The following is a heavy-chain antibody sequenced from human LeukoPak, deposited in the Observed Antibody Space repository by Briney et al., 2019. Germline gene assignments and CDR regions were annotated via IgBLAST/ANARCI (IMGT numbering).Heavy chain of an antibody. V-gene: IGHV3-11*01. D-gene: IGHD6-19*01. Sequence: PGGSLRLSCAASGFTFRDYYMSWIRQAPGKGLEWVSYISSSGSTIYYANPVKGRFTIPRDNTKTTPYRKINSLRAEDTARYYCARVTKGYSSGWYLGYYYMDVWGKGTTVTVSS. CDR1: GFTFRDYY. J-gene: IGHJ6*03. CDR3: ARVTKGYSSGWYLGYYYMDV. CDR2: ISSSGSTI.